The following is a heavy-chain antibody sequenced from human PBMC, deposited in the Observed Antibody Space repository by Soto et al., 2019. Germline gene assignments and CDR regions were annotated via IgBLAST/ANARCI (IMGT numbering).Heavy chain of an antibody. V-gene: IGHV4-39*01. Sequence: SETLSLTCTVSGGSISSNSYYWDWIRQPPGKGLEWIGSMYYSGATYHNPSLQRRVTISVXTSKNQXSLHLSSVTXSDTAGQXXXYXPLSRARFEEAPVYICARAGPAPAWYRGAFGWTGILPGYSFGMDCWGQGTWVPVSS. CDR1: GGSISSNSYY. J-gene: IGHJ6*02. CDR3: XYXPLSRARFEEAPVYICARAGPAPAWYRGAFGWTGILPGYSFGMDC. D-gene: IGHD3-10*01. CDR2: MYYSGAT.